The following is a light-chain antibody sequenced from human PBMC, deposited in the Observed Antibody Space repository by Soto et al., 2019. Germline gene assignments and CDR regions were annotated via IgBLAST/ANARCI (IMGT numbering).Light chain of an antibody. CDR3: QQYGVSPRT. CDR2: DAS. CDR1: QSFTNTY. V-gene: IGKV3-20*01. Sequence: EVVLTQSPGTLSLSPGERATLSCRASQSFTNTYLAWYQQKPGQAPRLLIYDASSRATGISDRFSGSASGTDFTLTISRLEPEDFAVYYCQQYGVSPRTFGQGTKVEIK. J-gene: IGKJ1*01.